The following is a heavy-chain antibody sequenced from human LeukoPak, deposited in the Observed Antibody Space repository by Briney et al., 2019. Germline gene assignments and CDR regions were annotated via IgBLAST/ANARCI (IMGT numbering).Heavy chain of an antibody. D-gene: IGHD5-24*01. Sequence: GASVKVSCKASGYTFTSYYMHWVRQAPGQGLEWMGIINPSGGSTSYAQKFQGRVTMTRDMSTSTVYMELSSLRSEDTAVYYCARDREMATTFDYWGQGTLVTVSS. CDR2: INPSGGST. CDR1: GYTFTSYY. CDR3: ARDREMATTFDY. J-gene: IGHJ4*02. V-gene: IGHV1-46*01.